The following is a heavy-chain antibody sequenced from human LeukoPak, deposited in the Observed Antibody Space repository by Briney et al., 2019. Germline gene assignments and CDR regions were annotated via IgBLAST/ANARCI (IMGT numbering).Heavy chain of an antibody. Sequence: SETLSLTCTVSGVSISSSSYYWGWIRQPPGKGLEWIGSIYYSGSTYYNPSLKSRVTISVDTSKNQFSLKLSSVTAADTAVYYCARGTYDYSNYFDYWGQGTLVTVSS. CDR3: ARGTYDYSNYFDY. CDR1: GVSISSSSYY. D-gene: IGHD4-11*01. J-gene: IGHJ4*02. CDR2: IYYSGST. V-gene: IGHV4-39*01.